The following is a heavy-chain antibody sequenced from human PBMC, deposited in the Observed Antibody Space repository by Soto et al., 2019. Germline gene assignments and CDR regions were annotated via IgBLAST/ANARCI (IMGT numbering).Heavy chain of an antibody. J-gene: IGHJ6*02. D-gene: IGHD5-12*01. V-gene: IGHV4-59*08. Sequence: SETLSLTCTVSGGSIGSYYWSWIRQPPGKGLEWIGYIYYSGSTNYNPSLKSRVTISVDTSKNQFSLKLSSVTAADTAVYYCARLSWLRNYYYGMDVWGQGTTVTVSS. CDR3: ARLSWLRNYYYGMDV. CDR1: GGSIGSYY. CDR2: IYYSGST.